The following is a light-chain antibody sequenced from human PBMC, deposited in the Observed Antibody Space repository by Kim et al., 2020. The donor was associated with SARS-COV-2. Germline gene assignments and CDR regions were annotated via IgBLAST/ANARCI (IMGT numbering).Light chain of an antibody. J-gene: IGLJ2*01. Sequence: TVTISCTRSSGSVGGNYFDCYQQRPGSDPPTLIIEDNSRPSGVPAQFSAAIESSANAASTTFSRLNNDEEADYCSQSDDSNNLVFGGGTQLTVL. V-gene: IGLV6-57*03. CDR1: SGSVGGNY. CDR3: QSDDSNNLV. CDR2: EDN.